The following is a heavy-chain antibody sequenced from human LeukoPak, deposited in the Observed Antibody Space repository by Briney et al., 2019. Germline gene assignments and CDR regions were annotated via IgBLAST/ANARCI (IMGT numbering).Heavy chain of an antibody. CDR3: ARGFQGGRHGFDY. V-gene: IGHV4-4*07. D-gene: IGHD3-16*01. Sequence: SETLSLTCTVSGGSISSDYWNWIRQPAGKGLEWIGRIYTSGSTKFNPSLKSRVTMSVDTSKKQFSMKLSSVTAADTAVYYCARGFQGGRHGFDYWGQGTLVTVSS. J-gene: IGHJ4*02. CDR2: IYTSGST. CDR1: GGSISSDY.